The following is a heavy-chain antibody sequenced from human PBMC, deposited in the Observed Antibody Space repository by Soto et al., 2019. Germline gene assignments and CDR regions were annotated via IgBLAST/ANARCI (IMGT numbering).Heavy chain of an antibody. CDR1: GGSISRYY. Sequence: SETLSLICTVSGGSISRYYWSWIRQPPGKGLEWIGYIFYSGSTNYNPSPKSRVTISVDTSKNQFSLKLSSVTAADTDVYYCARRWGTSFDYWGQGTLVTVSS. J-gene: IGHJ4*02. D-gene: IGHD7-27*01. CDR3: ARRWGTSFDY. CDR2: IFYSGST. V-gene: IGHV4-59*01.